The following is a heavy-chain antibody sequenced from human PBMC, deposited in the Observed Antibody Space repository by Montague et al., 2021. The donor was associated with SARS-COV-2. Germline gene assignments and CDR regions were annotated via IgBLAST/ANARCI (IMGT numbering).Heavy chain of an antibody. J-gene: IGHJ3*02. CDR3: ARYSYSGTYFGLNDAFDI. CDR2: TCYRSEWYF. CDR1: GDSVSSHNAA. D-gene: IGHD1-26*01. V-gene: IGHV6-1*01. Sequence: CAISGDSVSSHNAAWNWIRQSPSRGLEWLGRTCYRSEWYFDYAISLRGRITINPDTSKNQFSLQLDSVTLDDTAVYYCARYSYSGTYFGLNDAFDIWGQGTLVTVPS.